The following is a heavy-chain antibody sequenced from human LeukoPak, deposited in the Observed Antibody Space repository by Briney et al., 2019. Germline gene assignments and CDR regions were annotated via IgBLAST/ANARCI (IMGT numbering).Heavy chain of an antibody. CDR1: GFTFSDAW. J-gene: IGHJ4*02. V-gene: IGHV3-15*01. D-gene: IGHD6-25*01. CDR3: TTNLNLGWEVQLRPG. CDR2: IKSQSFGGGTT. Sequence: GGSLRLSCAASGFTFSDAWMRWVRQAPGKGLEWLGVIKSQSFGGGTTEFAAPVKGRITISRDDSKNTLYLQMNSLMTEDTGVYYCTTNLNLGWEVQLRPGWGQGTSVTVSS.